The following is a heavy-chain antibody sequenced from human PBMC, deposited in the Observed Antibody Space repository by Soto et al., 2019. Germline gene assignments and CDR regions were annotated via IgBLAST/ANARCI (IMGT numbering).Heavy chain of an antibody. J-gene: IGHJ6*02. Sequence: PGGSLRLSCAASGFTFSSYAMSWVRQAPGKGLEWVSAISGSGGSTYYADSVKGRFTISRDNSKNTLYLQMNSLRAEDTAVYYCAKDIADSHYYYSGMDVWGQGTTVTVYS. D-gene: IGHD6-13*01. V-gene: IGHV3-23*01. CDR1: GFTFSSYA. CDR2: ISGSGGST. CDR3: AKDIADSHYYYSGMDV.